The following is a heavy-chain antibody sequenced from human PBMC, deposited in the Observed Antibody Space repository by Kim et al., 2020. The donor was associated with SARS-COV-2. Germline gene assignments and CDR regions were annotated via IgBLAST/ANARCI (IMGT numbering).Heavy chain of an antibody. D-gene: IGHD6-13*01. V-gene: IGHV4-38-2*02. CDR3: ARGAAAAATGY. J-gene: IGHJ4*02. CDR2: IYHSGST. Sequence: SETLSLTCTASGYSISSGYYWGWIRQPPGKGLEWIGSIYHSGSTYYNPSLKSRVTISVDTSKNQFSLKLSSVTAADTAVYYCARGAAAAATGYWGQGTLVTVSS. CDR1: GYSISSGYY.